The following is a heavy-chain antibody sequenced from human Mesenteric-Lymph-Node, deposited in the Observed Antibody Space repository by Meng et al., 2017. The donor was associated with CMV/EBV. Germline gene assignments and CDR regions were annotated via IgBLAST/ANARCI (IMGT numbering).Heavy chain of an antibody. V-gene: IGHV3-48*03. CDR2: ISSSGSTI. CDR1: GFTFSSYE. CDR3: ARVRGGYCSSTSCPPGYYYGMDV. Sequence: GESLKISCAASGFTFSSYEMNWVRQAPGKGLEWVSYISSSGSTIYYADSVKGRFTISRDNAKNSLYLQMNSLRAEDTAVYYCARVRGGYCSSTSCPPGYYYGMDVWGQGTTVTVSS. J-gene: IGHJ6*02. D-gene: IGHD2-2*01.